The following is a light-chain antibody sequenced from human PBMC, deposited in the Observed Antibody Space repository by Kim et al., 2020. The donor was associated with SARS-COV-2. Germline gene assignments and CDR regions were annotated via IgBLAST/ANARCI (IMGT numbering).Light chain of an antibody. CDR1: QSVDSW. J-gene: IGKJ1*01. CDR3: KQYETYWT. V-gene: IGKV1-5*03. Sequence: DIQMTPSPSTLSAFVGNRVTITCRASQSVDSWLAWYQQKPGKAPKLLLYQASKLASGVPSRFSGRGSGTDFTLTISNLQPDDSAIYYCKQYETYWTFGPGTKLDIK. CDR2: QAS.